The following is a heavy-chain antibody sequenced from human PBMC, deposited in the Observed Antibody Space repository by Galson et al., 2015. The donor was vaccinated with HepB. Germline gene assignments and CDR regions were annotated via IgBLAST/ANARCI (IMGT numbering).Heavy chain of an antibody. V-gene: IGHV3-30*03. D-gene: IGHD6-6*01. CDR3: ASSSSSRFDY. Sequence: LRLSCAASGFSFSNYGMHWVRQAPGKGLEWVAFISYDGNNKFYVDSVKGRFTISRDNSKNTLYVQMNSLRSEDTAVYYCASSSSSRFDYWGQGILVTVSS. CDR2: ISYDGNNK. CDR1: GFSFSNYG. J-gene: IGHJ4*02.